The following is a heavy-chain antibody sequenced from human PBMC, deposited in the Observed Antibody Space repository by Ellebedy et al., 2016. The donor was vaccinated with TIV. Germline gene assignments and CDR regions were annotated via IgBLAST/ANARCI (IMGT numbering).Heavy chain of an antibody. CDR2: ISGSGGRT. D-gene: IGHD4-23*01. CDR1: GLTLSNYA. CDR3: ARDPVGVGPALDV. V-gene: IGHV3-23*01. Sequence: PGGSLRPSCAASGLTLSNYAMNWVRQPPGKGLEWVSTISGSGGRTYYADSVKGRFTISRDYSKNTLYLQMNSLRAEDTAIYFCARDPVGVGPALDVWGQGTMVTVSS. J-gene: IGHJ3*01.